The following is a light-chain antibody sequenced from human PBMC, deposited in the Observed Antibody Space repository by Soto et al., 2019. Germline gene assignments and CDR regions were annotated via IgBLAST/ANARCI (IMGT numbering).Light chain of an antibody. V-gene: IGLV2-14*01. J-gene: IGLJ1*01. CDR2: EVT. Sequence: QSVLAQPASVSGSPGQSITISCTGTSSDIGDYNYVSWFQQHPGRAPKLLIFEVTNRPSGVSNRFSGPKSGYTASLTISGLQTEDEADYYCNSYTSTKTYVFGTGTKVTVL. CDR3: NSYTSTKTYV. CDR1: SSDIGDYNY.